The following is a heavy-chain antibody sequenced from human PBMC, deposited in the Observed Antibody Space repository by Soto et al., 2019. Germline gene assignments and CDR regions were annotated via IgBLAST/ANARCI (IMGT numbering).Heavy chain of an antibody. V-gene: IGHV3-23*01. Sequence: EVQLLESGGGLVQPGGSLRLSCAASGFTFSSYAMTWVRQAPGKGLEWVATLSNSGGSTYYADAVQGRVIISRDNSKNTVYLQMNSLRVDDTAVYYCAKAATGPEFDCWGQGTLVTVSS. CDR3: AKAATGPEFDC. CDR1: GFTFSSYA. J-gene: IGHJ4*02. CDR2: LSNSGGST. D-gene: IGHD6-13*01.